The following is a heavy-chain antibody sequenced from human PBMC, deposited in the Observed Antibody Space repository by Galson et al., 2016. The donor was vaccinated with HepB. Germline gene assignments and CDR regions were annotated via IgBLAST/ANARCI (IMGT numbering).Heavy chain of an antibody. J-gene: IGHJ5*02. Sequence: SETLSLTCTVSGGSISSYYWSWIRQPPGKGLEWIGYIYYSGSTSYNPSLKSRVTISLDTSKNHFSLSLSPVTAADTAVYYCARGEYSDLWSLYYAGSANWFDPWGQGTLVIVSS. CDR3: ARGEYSDLWSLYYAGSANWFDP. D-gene: IGHD3-3*01. V-gene: IGHV4-59*01. CDR1: GGSISSYY. CDR2: IYYSGST.